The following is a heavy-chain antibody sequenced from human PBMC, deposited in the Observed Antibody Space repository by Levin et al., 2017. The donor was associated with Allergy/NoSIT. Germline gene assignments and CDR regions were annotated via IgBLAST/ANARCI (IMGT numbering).Heavy chain of an antibody. D-gene: IGHD5-24*01. V-gene: IGHV7-4-1*02. CDR2: INTNTGNP. CDR3: ARDRHYNPRYGIDI. Sequence: PGGSLRLSCKATGYIFSSQAIHWVRQAPGQGLEWMGWINTNTGNPTYAQGHTGRLVFSLDSSDNTAHLQISGLQTEDTAVYYCARDRHYNPRYGIDIWGQGTMVTVSS. J-gene: IGHJ3*02. CDR1: GYIFSSQA.